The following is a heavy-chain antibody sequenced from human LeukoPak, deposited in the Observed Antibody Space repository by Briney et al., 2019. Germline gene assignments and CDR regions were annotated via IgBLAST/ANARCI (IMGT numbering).Heavy chain of an antibody. Sequence: PSETLSLTCTVSGGSISSSSYYWGWIRQPPGKGLEWVSYISSSSSTIYYADSVKGRFTISRDNSKNTLYLQMNSLRAEDTAVYYCAKDGDGGCSGGSCYVFDYWGQGTLVTVSS. CDR2: ISSSSSTI. J-gene: IGHJ4*02. CDR3: AKDGDGGCSGGSCYVFDY. CDR1: GGSISSSSYY. V-gene: IGHV3-11*01. D-gene: IGHD2-15*01.